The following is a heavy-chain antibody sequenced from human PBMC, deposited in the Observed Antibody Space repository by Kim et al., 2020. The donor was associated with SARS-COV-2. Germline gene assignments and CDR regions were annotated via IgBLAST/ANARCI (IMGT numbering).Heavy chain of an antibody. V-gene: IGHV3-53*01. J-gene: IGHJ6*02. CDR2: ISSGST. D-gene: IGHD6-19*01. CDR3: ARPHSSAYVYGMDV. CDR1: GISVSVNY. Sequence: GGSLRLSCAVSGISVSVNYMRWVRQAPGKGLEWVSVISSGSTSYADSVTGRFTISKDNSKNTEYLQMNSLRAEATAVYICARPHSSAYVYGMDVWGQGTTLTVPS.